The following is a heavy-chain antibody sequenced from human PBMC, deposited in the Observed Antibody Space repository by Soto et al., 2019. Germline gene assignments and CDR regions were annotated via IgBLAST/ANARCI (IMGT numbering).Heavy chain of an antibody. CDR2: IDTSGSTT. V-gene: IGHV3-48*03. J-gene: IGHJ2*01. CDR1: GFTLSSYE. D-gene: IGHD4-17*01. Sequence: PGGSLRLSCVASGFTLSSYEINWVRQAPGKGLEWLSYIDTSGSTTYYADSVKGRFTISRDNAKNSLYLQMNSLRAEDTAVYFCARDDYGGDSVYWYSDLWGRGTLVTVSS. CDR3: ARDDYGGDSVYWYSDL.